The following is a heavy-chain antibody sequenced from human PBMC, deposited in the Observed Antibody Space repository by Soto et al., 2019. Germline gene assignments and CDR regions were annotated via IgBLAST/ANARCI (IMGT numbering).Heavy chain of an antibody. Sequence: PGGSLRLSCTASGFTFGDYAMSWVRQAPGKGLEWVGFIRSKAYGGTTEYAASVKGRFTISRDDSKSIAYLQMNSLKTEDTAVYYCTRARDFWSGYRIGYYYGMDVWGQGTTVTVSS. V-gene: IGHV3-49*04. J-gene: IGHJ6*02. CDR3: TRARDFWSGYRIGYYYGMDV. CDR2: IRSKAYGGTT. CDR1: GFTFGDYA. D-gene: IGHD3-3*01.